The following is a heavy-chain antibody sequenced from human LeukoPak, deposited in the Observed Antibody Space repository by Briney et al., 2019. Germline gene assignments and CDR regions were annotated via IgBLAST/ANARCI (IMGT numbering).Heavy chain of an antibody. CDR2: IYYTGST. Sequence: SETLSLTCTVSGGSISTYYWSWIRQPPGKGLEWIGYIYYTGSTNYNPSLKSRVTISVSTSKNQFSLKLTSVTAADTAVYYCARGVGYYGSGTYYLGVHYSDYWGQGTLVTVSS. V-gene: IGHV4-59*08. CDR1: GGSISTYY. CDR3: ARGVGYYGSGTYYLGVHYSDY. D-gene: IGHD3-10*01. J-gene: IGHJ4*02.